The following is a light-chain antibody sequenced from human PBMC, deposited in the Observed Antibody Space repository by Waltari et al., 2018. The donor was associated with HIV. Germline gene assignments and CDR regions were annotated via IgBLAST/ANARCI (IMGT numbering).Light chain of an antibody. J-gene: IGKJ1*01. CDR2: WAS. V-gene: IGKV4-1*01. CDR1: QSVLYSSNNKNY. CDR3: QQYYSTPPA. Sequence: DIVMTQSPDPLPVSLGERAPINCKSTQSVLYSSNNKNYLAWYQQKPGQPPKLLIYWASTRESGVPDRFSGSGSGTDFTLTISSLQAEDVAVYYCQQYYSTPPAFGQGTKVEIK.